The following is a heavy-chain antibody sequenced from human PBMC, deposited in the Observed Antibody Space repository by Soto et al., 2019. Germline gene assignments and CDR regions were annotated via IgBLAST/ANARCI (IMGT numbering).Heavy chain of an antibody. Sequence: GASVKVSCKASGYTFTGYDMHWVRQAPGQGLEWMGWINPNSGGTNYAQKFQGWVTMTRDTSISTAYMELSRLRSDDTAVYYCARGNLQLRPGAFDIWGQGTMVTVSS. V-gene: IGHV1-2*04. CDR1: GYTFTGYD. CDR2: INPNSGGT. CDR3: ARGNLQLRPGAFDI. J-gene: IGHJ3*02. D-gene: IGHD5-12*01.